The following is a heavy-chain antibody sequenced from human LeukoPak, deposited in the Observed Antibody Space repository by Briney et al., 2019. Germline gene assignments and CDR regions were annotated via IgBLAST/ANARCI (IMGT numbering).Heavy chain of an antibody. V-gene: IGHV4-34*01. Sequence: GSLRLSCAASGFTFSDYYMSWIRQPPGKGLEWIGEINHSGSTNYNPSLKSRVTISVDTSKNQFSLKLSSATAADTAVYYCARGTWPSYYYYYGMDVWGQGTTVTVSS. CDR3: ARGTWPSYYYYYGMDV. J-gene: IGHJ6*02. CDR1: GFTFSDYY. CDR2: INHSGST.